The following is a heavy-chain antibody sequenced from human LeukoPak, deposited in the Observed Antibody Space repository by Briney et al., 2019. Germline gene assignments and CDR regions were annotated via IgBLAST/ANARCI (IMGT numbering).Heavy chain of an antibody. Sequence: SETLSLTCTVSGGSISSYYWSWIPQPPGKGLEWIGYIYYSGSTNYNPSLKSRVTISVDTSKNQFSLKLSSVTAADTAVYYCARVNYDILTGYYFSSRWFDPWGQGTLVTVSS. V-gene: IGHV4-59*01. J-gene: IGHJ5*02. D-gene: IGHD3-9*01. CDR3: ARVNYDILTGYYFSSRWFDP. CDR1: GGSISSYY. CDR2: IYYSGST.